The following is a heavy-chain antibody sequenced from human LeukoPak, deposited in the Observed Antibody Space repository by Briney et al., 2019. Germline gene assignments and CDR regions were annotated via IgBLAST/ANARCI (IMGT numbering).Heavy chain of an antibody. CDR3: ARQREYCGGDCYPNWFDP. CDR1: GGSISSYY. CDR2: IYYSGST. V-gene: IGHV4-59*08. J-gene: IGHJ5*02. Sequence: SENLSLTCTVSGGSISSYYWSWIRQPPGKGLEWIGYIYYSGSTNYNPSLKSRVTISVDTSKNQFSLKLSSVTAADTAVYYCARQREYCGGDCYPNWFDPWGQGTLVTV. D-gene: IGHD2-21*02.